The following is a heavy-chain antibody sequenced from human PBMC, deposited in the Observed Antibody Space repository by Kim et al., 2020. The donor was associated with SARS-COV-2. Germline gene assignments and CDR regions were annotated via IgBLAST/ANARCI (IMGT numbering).Heavy chain of an antibody. CDR1: GFTFSDYY. CDR3: ARDQSEAAADQNPFDY. D-gene: IGHD6-13*01. J-gene: IGHJ4*02. CDR2: ISSSSSYT. V-gene: IGHV3-11*06. Sequence: GGSLRLSCAASGFTFSDYYMSWIRQAPGKGLEWVSYISSSSSYTNYADSVKGRFTISRDNAKNSLYLQMNSLRAEDTAVYYCARDQSEAAADQNPFDYWGQGTLVTVSS.